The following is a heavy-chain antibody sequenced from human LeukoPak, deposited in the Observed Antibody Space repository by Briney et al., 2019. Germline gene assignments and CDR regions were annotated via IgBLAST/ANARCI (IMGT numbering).Heavy chain of an antibody. Sequence: GGSLRLSCVASGFTFSGSWMTWVRQAPGKGLEWVANINQAASEKNYVDSVKGRFTISRDNAKNSLYLQVNSLRAEDTAVYYCTRHPSGYNAYGDFDSWGQGTLVSVSS. CDR1: GFTFSGSW. CDR2: INQAASEK. V-gene: IGHV3-7*01. D-gene: IGHD5-12*01. J-gene: IGHJ4*02. CDR3: TRHPSGYNAYGDFDS.